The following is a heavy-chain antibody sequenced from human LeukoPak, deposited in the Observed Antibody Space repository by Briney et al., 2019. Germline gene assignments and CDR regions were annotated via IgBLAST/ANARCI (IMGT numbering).Heavy chain of an antibody. CDR2: IYYSGIT. V-gene: IGHV4-59*01. CDR1: GGSINSYY. Sequence: PSETLSLTCTVPGGSINSYYWSWIRQPPGKGLEWIGYIYYSGITNYNPSLKSRVTISVDMSKNQFSLKLTSVTAADTAVYYCARGSNWSYYWGQGALVTVSS. CDR3: ARGSNWSYY. J-gene: IGHJ4*02. D-gene: IGHD6-6*01.